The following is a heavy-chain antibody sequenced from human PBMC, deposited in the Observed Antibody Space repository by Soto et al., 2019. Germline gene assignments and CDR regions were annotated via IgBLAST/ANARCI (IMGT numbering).Heavy chain of an antibody. CDR1: GDSVSSNSAA. D-gene: IGHD3-10*01. V-gene: IGHV6-1*01. Sequence: SQTLSLICAISGDSVSSNSAAWNWIRQSPSRGLEWLGRTYYRSKWYNEYAVSVKSRITINPDTSKNQFSLQLNSVTPEDTAVYYCARERLWVTMVRGVNWFDPWGQGTLVTVSS. J-gene: IGHJ5*02. CDR3: ARERLWVTMVRGVNWFDP. CDR2: TYYRSKWYN.